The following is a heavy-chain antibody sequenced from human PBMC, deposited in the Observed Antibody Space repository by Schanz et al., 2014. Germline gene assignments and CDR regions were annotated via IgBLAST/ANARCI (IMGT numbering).Heavy chain of an antibody. V-gene: IGHV3-64*04. CDR3: ARWFLIRGVILDS. Sequence: VQLVESGGGLVQPGGSLRLSCSASGFTFSIYAMHWVRQAPGKGLEYVSAISHDGYSTYYADSVKGRFTISRDNSKNTLYLQMNSLRADDTAMYYCARWFLIRGVILDSWGQGTLVTVSS. CDR2: ISHDGYST. D-gene: IGHD3-10*01. CDR1: GFTFSIYA. J-gene: IGHJ4*02.